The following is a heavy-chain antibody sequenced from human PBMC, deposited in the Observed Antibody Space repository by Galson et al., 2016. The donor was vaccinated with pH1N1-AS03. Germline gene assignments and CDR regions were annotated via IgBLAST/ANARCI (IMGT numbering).Heavy chain of an antibody. Sequence: PALVKPTQTLTLTCAFSGFSLATSGVGVGWIRQPPGKALEWLALIYWDDDKLYNLSLKSRLTVTKDTSKNLVVLTLTDMDPVDTSTSLCTRSRYYNTNLYYFDYWSQGTLVTVSS. D-gene: IGHD2/OR15-2a*01. CDR3: TRSRYYNTNLYYFDY. J-gene: IGHJ4*02. CDR1: GFSLATSGVG. CDR2: IYWDDDK. V-gene: IGHV2-5*02.